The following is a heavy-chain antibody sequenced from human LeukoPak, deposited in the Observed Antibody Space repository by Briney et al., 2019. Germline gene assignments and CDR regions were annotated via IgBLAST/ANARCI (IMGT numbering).Heavy chain of an antibody. CDR1: GGSINSYY. D-gene: IGHD6-13*01. J-gene: IGHJ4*02. V-gene: IGHV4-59*01. CDR2: IYDSGST. Sequence: SETLSLTCTVSGGSINSYYWSWIRQPPGKGLEWIGYIYDSGSTNYNPSLKSRVTISVDTSKNQFSLKLTSVTAADTAVYYCASSYSSSCFRFDYWGQGTLVTVSS. CDR3: ASSYSSSCFRFDY.